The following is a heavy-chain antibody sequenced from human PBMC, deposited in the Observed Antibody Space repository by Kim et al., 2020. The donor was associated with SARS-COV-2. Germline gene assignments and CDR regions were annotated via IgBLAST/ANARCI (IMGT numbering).Heavy chain of an antibody. CDR2: ISANNGNT. D-gene: IGHD4-17*01. V-gene: IGHV1-18*01. Sequence: ASVKVSCKASGYTFTSYGISWVRQAPGQGLEWMGWISANNGNTKYAQKLQGRVTMTTDTSTSTAYMELRSLRSDDTAVYYCARDLWRWTTVVTDSYYYYGMDVWGQGTTVTVSS. CDR1: GYTFTSYG. J-gene: IGHJ6*02. CDR3: ARDLWRWTTVVTDSYYYYGMDV.